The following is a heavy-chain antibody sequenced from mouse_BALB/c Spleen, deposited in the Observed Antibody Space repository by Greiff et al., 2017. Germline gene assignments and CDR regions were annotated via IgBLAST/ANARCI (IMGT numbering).Heavy chain of an antibody. D-gene: IGHD1-2*01. Sequence: EVQLVESGPELVKPGASVKMSCKASGYTFTSYVMHWVKQKPGQGLEWIGYINPYNDGTKYNEKFKGKATLTSDKSSSTAYMELSSLTSEDSAVYYCAREAIHYYGSAWFAYWGQGTLVTVSA. CDR3: AREAIHYYGSAWFAY. V-gene: IGHV1-14*01. CDR1: GYTFTSYV. J-gene: IGHJ3*01. CDR2: INPYNDGT.